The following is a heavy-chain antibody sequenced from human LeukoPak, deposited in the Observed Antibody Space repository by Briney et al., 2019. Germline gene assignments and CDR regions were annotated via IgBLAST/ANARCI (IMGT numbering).Heavy chain of an antibody. J-gene: IGHJ4*02. CDR2: IYYSGST. CDR3: ARVRGSYYGGNYFDY. D-gene: IGHD1-26*01. CDR1: GGSISSYY. Sequence: SETLSLTCTVSGGSISSYYWSLIRQPPGKGLEWIGYIYYSGSTNYNPSLKSRVTISVDTSKNQFSLKLSSVTAADTAVYYCARVRGSYYGGNYFDYWGQGTLVTVSS. V-gene: IGHV4-59*01.